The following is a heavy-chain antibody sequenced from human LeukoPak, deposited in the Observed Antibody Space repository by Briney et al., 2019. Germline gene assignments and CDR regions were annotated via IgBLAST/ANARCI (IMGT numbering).Heavy chain of an antibody. CDR3: ATSSHYYDSRGYYPYYFDC. CDR2: ISSSSSTI. J-gene: IGHJ4*02. D-gene: IGHD3-22*01. V-gene: IGHV3-48*04. Sequence: PGGSLRLSCAASGFTFSSYSMNWVRQAPGKGLEWVSYISSSSSTIYYADSVKGRFTISRDNAKNSLYLQMNSLRAEDTAVYYCATSSHYYDSRGYYPYYFDCWGQGTLVTISS. CDR1: GFTFSSYS.